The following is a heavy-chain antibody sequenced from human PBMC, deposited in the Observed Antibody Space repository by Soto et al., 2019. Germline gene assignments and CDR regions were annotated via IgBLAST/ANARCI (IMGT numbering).Heavy chain of an antibody. V-gene: IGHV3-20*04. CDR3: ATVFDV. Sequence: GGSLRLSCVASGFTFAEYGMSWVRQAPGKGLEWVSGINCDGGTIYYGDSVKGRFTISTDNAENTVYLQMNGLRVEDTAVYYCATVFDVWGQGTLVTVSS. J-gene: IGHJ4*02. D-gene: IGHD4-17*01. CDR2: INCDGGTI. CDR1: GFTFAEYG.